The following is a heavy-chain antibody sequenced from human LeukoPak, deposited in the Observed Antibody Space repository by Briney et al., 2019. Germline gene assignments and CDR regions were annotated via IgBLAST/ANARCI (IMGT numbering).Heavy chain of an antibody. CDR2: VNSDGSST. CDR3: ARGGCSSTSCYGGITYGLDV. CDR1: GFTFSSYW. Sequence: GGSLRLSCAASGFTFSSYWMHWVRQAPGKGLVWVSRVNSDGSSTTYADSVKGRFTISRDNAKNTLYLQMNSLRGEDTAVYYCARGGCSSTSCYGGITYGLDVWGQGATVTVSS. V-gene: IGHV3-74*01. D-gene: IGHD2-2*01. J-gene: IGHJ6*02.